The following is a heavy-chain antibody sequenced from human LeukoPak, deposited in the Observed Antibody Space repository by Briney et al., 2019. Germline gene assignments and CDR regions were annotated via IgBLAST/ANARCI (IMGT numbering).Heavy chain of an antibody. J-gene: IGHJ4*02. CDR2: IRYDGSNK. D-gene: IGHD1-26*01. Sequence: PGGSLRLSCAASGFTFSSYGMHWVRQAPGKGLEWVAFIRYDGSNKYYADSVKGRFTISRDNSKNTLYLQMNSLRAEDTAVCYCARDKIVGATHFDYWGQGTLVTVSS. V-gene: IGHV3-30*02. CDR1: GFTFSSYG. CDR3: ARDKIVGATHFDY.